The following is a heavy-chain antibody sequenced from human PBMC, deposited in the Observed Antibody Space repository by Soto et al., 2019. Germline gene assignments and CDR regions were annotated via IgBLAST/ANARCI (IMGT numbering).Heavy chain of an antibody. CDR3: ARDIYYGYDSSRLDY. V-gene: IGHV3-48*01. Sequence: GGSLRLSCAASGFTFSSYSMNWVRQAPGKGLEWVSYISSSSSTIYYADSVKGRFTISRDNAKNSLYLQMNSLRAEDTAVYYCARDIYYGYDSSRLDYWGQGTLVTVSS. CDR2: ISSSSSTI. CDR1: GFTFSSYS. J-gene: IGHJ4*02. D-gene: IGHD3-10*01.